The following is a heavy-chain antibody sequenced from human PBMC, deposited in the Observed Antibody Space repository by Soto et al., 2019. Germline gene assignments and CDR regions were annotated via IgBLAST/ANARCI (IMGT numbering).Heavy chain of an antibody. D-gene: IGHD4-17*01. CDR1: GYTFTNYD. V-gene: IGHV1-8*01. Sequence: QVQLVQSGAEVKKPGASVKVSCKASGYTFTNYDINWVRQATGQGLEWMGWMNPKSGNTGYAQQFQGRVIXTRSTSISTAYMELSSLRSEDTAVDYCVRVYGEIDYWGQGTLVTVSS. J-gene: IGHJ4*02. CDR3: VRVYGEIDY. CDR2: MNPKSGNT.